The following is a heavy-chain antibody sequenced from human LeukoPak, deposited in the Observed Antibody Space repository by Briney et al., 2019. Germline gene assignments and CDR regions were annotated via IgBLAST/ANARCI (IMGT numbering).Heavy chain of an antibody. V-gene: IGHV2-5*02. CDR2: IYWDDDK. Sequence: SGPTLVNPTQTLTLTCTFSWFSLSTSGVGVGWIRQPPGKALEGLALIYWDDDKRYSPSLKSRLTITKDPSKHQVVLTMTNMDPVDTATYYCAHSHQGLPAFDIWGQGTMVTVSS. CDR1: WFSLSTSGVG. J-gene: IGHJ3*02. CDR3: AHSHQGLPAFDI.